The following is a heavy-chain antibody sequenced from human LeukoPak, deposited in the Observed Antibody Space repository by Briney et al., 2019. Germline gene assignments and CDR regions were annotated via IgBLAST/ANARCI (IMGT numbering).Heavy chain of an antibody. J-gene: IGHJ4*02. CDR2: IRSKAYGGTT. CDR3: TRDVRQLLDW. CDR1: GFTFGGYA. V-gene: IGHV3-49*03. Sequence: PGRSLRLSCTASGFTFGGYAMSWFRQAPGKGLEWVGFIRSKAYGGTTEYAASVKGRFTISRDDSKSIAYLQMNSLKTEDTAVYYCTRDVRQLLDWWGQGTLVTVSS. D-gene: IGHD2-2*01.